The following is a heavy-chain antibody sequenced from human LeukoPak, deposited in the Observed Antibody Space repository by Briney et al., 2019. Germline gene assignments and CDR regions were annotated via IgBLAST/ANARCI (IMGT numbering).Heavy chain of an antibody. V-gene: IGHV3-72*01. CDR2: TGNKANSYTT. J-gene: IGHJ4*02. Sequence: GGTLRLSCAASGFTFSDHYMDWVRQAPGRGLEWVGRTGNKANSYTTQYAASVKGRFTISRDDSKSSLYLQMNSLKTEDTAVYYCARRYCSGGICYTWVDYWGQGTLVTVSS. D-gene: IGHD2-15*01. CDR3: ARRYCSGGICYTWVDY. CDR1: GFTFSDHY.